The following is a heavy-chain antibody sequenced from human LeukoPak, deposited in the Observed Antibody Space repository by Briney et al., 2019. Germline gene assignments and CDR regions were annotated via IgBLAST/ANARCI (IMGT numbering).Heavy chain of an antibody. CDR2: ISTYNGNT. V-gene: IGHV1-18*01. J-gene: IGHJ4*02. CDR3: ARGDDYGDYWGLY. CDR1: GYTFTKYG. D-gene: IGHD4-17*01. Sequence: PTASVKVSCKASGYTFTKYGITWVRQAPGQGLEWMGWISTYNGNTNYAQKLQGRVTMTTDTSTSTAYMELRSLIPDDAAVYYCARGDDYGDYWGLYWGQGTLVTVSS.